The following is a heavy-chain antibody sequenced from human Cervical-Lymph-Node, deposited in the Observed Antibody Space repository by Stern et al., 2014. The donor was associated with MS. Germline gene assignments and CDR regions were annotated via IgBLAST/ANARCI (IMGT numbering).Heavy chain of an antibody. V-gene: IGHV3-30*01. CDR3: ARDRASSRAGGGMEV. J-gene: IGHJ6*01. CDR1: GFTFNSYT. CDR2: VSYDGNNI. D-gene: IGHD6-6*01. Sequence: QVQLXXXGGGVVQPGRSLRLSCAASGFTFNSYTMHWVRQAPXKGLXXXAVVSYDGNNIYYAESVKGRFTISRENSKNTLSLQMNSLRVDDTAIYYCARDRASSRAGGGMEVWGQGTKVTVCS.